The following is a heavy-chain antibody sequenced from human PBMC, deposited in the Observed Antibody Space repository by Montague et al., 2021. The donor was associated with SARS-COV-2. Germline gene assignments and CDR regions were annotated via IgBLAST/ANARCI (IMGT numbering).Heavy chain of an antibody. CDR3: ASLNYYDSSGYYSGGTPDEYFQH. V-gene: IGHV3-48*03. CDR2: ISSSGSTI. D-gene: IGHD3-22*01. Sequence: SLRLSCAASGFTFSRYEMNWVRQAPGKGLEWVSYISSSGSTIYYADSVKGRFTISRDDAKNSLYLQMNSLRAEDTAVYYCASLNYYDSSGYYSGGTPDEYFQHWGQGTLVTVSS. CDR1: GFTFSRYE. J-gene: IGHJ1*01.